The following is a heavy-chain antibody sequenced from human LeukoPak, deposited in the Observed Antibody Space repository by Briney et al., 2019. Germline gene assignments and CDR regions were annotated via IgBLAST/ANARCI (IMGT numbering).Heavy chain of an antibody. D-gene: IGHD1-26*01. J-gene: IGHJ4*02. V-gene: IGHV3-21*01. CDR1: GFTFSTSA. Sequence: GGSLRLSCAASGFTFSTSAMNWVRQVPGKGLEWVSSINSESSHIYYAASVRGRFTISRDNARNSVSLQMDSQRAGETPVYYCPRDPVRYLRIGYFDYWGQGSLVTVSS. CDR3: PRDPVRYLRIGYFDY. CDR2: INSESSHI.